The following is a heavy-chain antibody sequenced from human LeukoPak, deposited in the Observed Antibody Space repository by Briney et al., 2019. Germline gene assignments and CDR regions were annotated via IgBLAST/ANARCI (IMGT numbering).Heavy chain of an antibody. D-gene: IGHD6-19*01. J-gene: IGHJ5*02. CDR1: GYTFTSYD. CDR2: MNPNSGNT. CDR3: ARGRIAVAGTSLWFDP. Sequence: GASVKLSCKASGYTFTSYDINWVRQPAGQGLEWMGWMNPNSGNTGYAQTSQGRVTMTRNTSISTAYMELSSLRSEDTAVYYCARGRIAVAGTSLWFDPWGQGTLVTVSS. V-gene: IGHV1-8*01.